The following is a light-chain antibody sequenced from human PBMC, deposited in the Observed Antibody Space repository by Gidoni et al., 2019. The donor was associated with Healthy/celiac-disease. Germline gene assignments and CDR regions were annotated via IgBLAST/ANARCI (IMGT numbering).Light chain of an antibody. Sequence: EIVMTQSPATLSVSPGERATLSCRASQSVSSNLAWYQQKPGQAPRLLLYGASTRATGIPARCSGSGSGTEFTLTISSLQSEDFAVYYCQQYNNWPPVTFGQGTKVEIK. V-gene: IGKV3-15*01. CDR3: QQYNNWPPVT. J-gene: IGKJ1*01. CDR1: QSVSSN. CDR2: GAS.